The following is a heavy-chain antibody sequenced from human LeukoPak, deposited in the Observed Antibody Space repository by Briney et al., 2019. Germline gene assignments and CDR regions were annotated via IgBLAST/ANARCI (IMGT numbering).Heavy chain of an antibody. Sequence: GGSLRLSCAASGFTFSSYGMPWVRQAPGKGLEWVAVISYDGSNKYYADSVKGRFTISRDNSKNTLYLQMNSLRAEDTAVYYCAGSSYDWRGIDYWGQGTLVTVSS. CDR3: AGSSYDWRGIDY. CDR2: ISYDGSNK. V-gene: IGHV3-30*03. J-gene: IGHJ4*02. D-gene: IGHD5-12*01. CDR1: GFTFSSYG.